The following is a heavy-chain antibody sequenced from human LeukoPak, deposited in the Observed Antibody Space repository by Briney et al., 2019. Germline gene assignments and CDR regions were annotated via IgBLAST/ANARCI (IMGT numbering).Heavy chain of an antibody. V-gene: IGHV3-7*01. CDR3: ARHLSGVTGYTYGRGIDY. Sequence: GGSLRLSCAASGFTFSSYWMSWVRQAPGKGLEWVANIKQDGSEKYYVDSVKGRFTISRDNAKTSLYLQMISLRAEDTAVYYCARHLSGVTGYTYGRGIDYWGQGTLVTVSS. CDR2: IKQDGSEK. CDR1: GFTFSSYW. D-gene: IGHD5-18*01. J-gene: IGHJ4*02.